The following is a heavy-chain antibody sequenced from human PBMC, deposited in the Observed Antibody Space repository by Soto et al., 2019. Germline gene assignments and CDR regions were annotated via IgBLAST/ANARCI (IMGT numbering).Heavy chain of an antibody. D-gene: IGHD2-15*01. Sequence: SETLSLTCAVYGGSFSGYYWSWIRQPPGKGLEWIGEINHSGSTNYNPSLKSRVTISVDTSKNQFSLKLSSVTAADTAVYYCARGPRRGYCSGGSCYGSEYFQHWGQGTLVTVSS. CDR3: ARGPRRGYCSGGSCYGSEYFQH. CDR1: GGSFSGYY. J-gene: IGHJ1*01. CDR2: INHSGST. V-gene: IGHV4-34*01.